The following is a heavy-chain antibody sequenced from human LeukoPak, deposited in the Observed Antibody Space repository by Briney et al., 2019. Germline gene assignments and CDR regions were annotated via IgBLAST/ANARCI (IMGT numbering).Heavy chain of an antibody. D-gene: IGHD2-2*01. CDR1: GGSISSSSYY. V-gene: IGHV4-39*07. Sequence: SETLSLTCTVSGGSISSSSYYWGWIRQPPGKGLEWIGSIYYSGSTYYNPSLKSRVTISVDTSKNQFSLKLSSVTAADTAVYYCARGPQGYCSSTSCVKHYYYMDVWGKGTTVTVSS. CDR3: ARGPQGYCSSTSCVKHYYYMDV. CDR2: IYYSGST. J-gene: IGHJ6*03.